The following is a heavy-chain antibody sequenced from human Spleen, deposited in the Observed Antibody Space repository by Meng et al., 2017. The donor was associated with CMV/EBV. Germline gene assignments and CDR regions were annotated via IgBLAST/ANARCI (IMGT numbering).Heavy chain of an antibody. J-gene: IGHJ4*02. D-gene: IGHD4-17*01. CDR2: IYYTGST. V-gene: IGHV4-31*02. Sequence: VSAGSIRSRGYSWSWIRQHPGKGLEWIGYIYYTGSTYYNPSLKSRVAISVDTSKNQFSLKLRSVTAADTAVYYCARDFGGVTVCDHWGQGTLVTVSS. CDR3: ARDFGGVTVCDH. CDR1: AGSIRSRGYS.